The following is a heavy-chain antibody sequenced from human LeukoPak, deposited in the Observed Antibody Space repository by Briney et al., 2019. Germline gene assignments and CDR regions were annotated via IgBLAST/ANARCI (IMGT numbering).Heavy chain of an antibody. J-gene: IGHJ4*02. V-gene: IGHV3-48*01. CDR2: ISSSITTT. D-gene: IGHD5/OR15-5a*01. Sequence: PGGSLRLSCAASGFNFSDFSMNWVRQAPGKGLEWVSYISSSITTTYYLDSVKGRFIVSRDNAKNSLYLQMNSLRAEDTAVYYCARSLTGGFSLYAPVAYWGQGVLVTVSS. CDR3: ARSLTGGFSLYAPVAY. CDR1: GFNFSDFS.